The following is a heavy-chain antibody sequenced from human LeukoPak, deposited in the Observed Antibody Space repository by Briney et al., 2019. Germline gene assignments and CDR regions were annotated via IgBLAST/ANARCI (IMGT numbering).Heavy chain of an antibody. CDR2: ISYDGITE. J-gene: IGHJ4*02. V-gene: IGHV3-30*04. CDR1: GFAFSSSA. D-gene: IGHD3-10*01. Sequence: GGSLRLSCEASGFAFSSSAMHWVRQAPGKGLEWVSLISYDGITEDYSDSVKGRFTISRDNSKNTLYLQMNSLRVDDTAVFYCAKTQPNYYGSGSYYLNPFDYWGQGTLVTVSS. CDR3: AKTQPNYYGSGSYYLNPFDY.